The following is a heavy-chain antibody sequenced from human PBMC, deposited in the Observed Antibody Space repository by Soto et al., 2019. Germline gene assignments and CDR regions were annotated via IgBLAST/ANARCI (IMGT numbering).Heavy chain of an antibody. CDR3: VRDLGHFGNGICSS. CDR1: GFTFSTDW. D-gene: IGHD2-8*01. V-gene: IGHV3-74*01. CDR2: LNPDGSIT. Sequence: EVQLVESGGGLIQPGGSLRLSCAASGFTFSTDWMNWVRQAPGKGLSWVSRLNPDGSITKYADSVKGRFTISRDNAKNTVYLQMNSLGAEDTDVYYCVRDLGHFGNGICSSWGQGTLVTVSS. J-gene: IGHJ4*02.